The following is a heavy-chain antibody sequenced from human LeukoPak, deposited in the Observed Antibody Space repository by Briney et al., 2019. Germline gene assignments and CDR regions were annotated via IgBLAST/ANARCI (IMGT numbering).Heavy chain of an antibody. J-gene: IGHJ6*02. Sequence: ASVKVSCKASGYTFTSYGISWVRQAPGQGLEWMGWISAYNGNTNYAQKLQGRVTMTTDTSTSTAYMELRSLRSDDTAVYYCARAQDSSSWYEIYCYYGMDVWGQGTTVTVSS. D-gene: IGHD6-13*01. CDR1: GYTFTSYG. V-gene: IGHV1-18*01. CDR2: ISAYNGNT. CDR3: ARAQDSSSWYEIYCYYGMDV.